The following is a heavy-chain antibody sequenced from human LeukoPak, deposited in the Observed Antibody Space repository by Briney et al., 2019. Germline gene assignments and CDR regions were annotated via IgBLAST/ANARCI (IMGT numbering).Heavy chain of an antibody. CDR1: GFTFSSYE. J-gene: IGHJ4*02. CDR2: ISSSGSTI. Sequence: EGSLRLSCAASGFTFSSYEMNWVRQAPGKGLEWVSYISSSGSTIYYADSVKGRFTISRDNAKNSLYLQMNSLTAEDTAVYYCARDPGTRIDYWGQGTLVTVSS. V-gene: IGHV3-48*03. CDR3: ARDPGTRIDY.